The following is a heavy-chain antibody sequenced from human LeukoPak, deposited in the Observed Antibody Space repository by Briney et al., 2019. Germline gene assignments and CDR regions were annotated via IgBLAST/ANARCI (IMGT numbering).Heavy chain of an antibody. D-gene: IGHD6-13*01. Sequence: PGGSLRLSCAASGFTFSSYGMHWVRQAPGKGLEWVAFIRYDGSNKYYADSVKGRFTISRDNSKNTLYLQMNSLRAEDTAVYYCARGRSPWQVAAAGIDYWGQGTLVTVSS. J-gene: IGHJ4*02. CDR2: IRYDGSNK. CDR1: GFTFSSYG. V-gene: IGHV3-30*02. CDR3: ARGRSPWQVAAAGIDY.